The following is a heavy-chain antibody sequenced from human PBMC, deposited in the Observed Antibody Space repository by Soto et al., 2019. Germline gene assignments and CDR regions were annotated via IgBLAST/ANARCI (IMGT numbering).Heavy chain of an antibody. V-gene: IGHV3-48*02. CDR2: ISSSSSTI. J-gene: IGHJ6*02. CDR3: ARDNPRSSGWDV. Sequence: EVQLVESGGGLVQPGGSLRLSCEASGFTLSSYSMNWARQAPGQRLEWRSYISSSSSTIYYADSVKGRFTISRDNAKNSLYLQMNSLRDEDTAVYYCARDNPRSSGWDVWGQGTTGTVSS. CDR1: GFTLSSYS.